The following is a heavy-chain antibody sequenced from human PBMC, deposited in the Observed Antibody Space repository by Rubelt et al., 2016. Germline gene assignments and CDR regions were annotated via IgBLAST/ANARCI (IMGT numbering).Heavy chain of an antibody. V-gene: IGHV1-3*01. J-gene: IGHJ4*02. Sequence: QVQLVQSGAEVKKPGASVKVSCKASGYTFTSYAMHWVRQAPGQRLDWMGWINAGNGNTKYSQKFQGRVTITRDKSASTAYMELGSLRSEDTAVYYCARDGAFPLGSGFEKRSDYWGQGTLVTVSS. CDR3: ARDGAFPLGSGFEKRSDY. D-gene: IGHD3-10*01. CDR1: GYTFTSYA. CDR2: INAGNGNT.